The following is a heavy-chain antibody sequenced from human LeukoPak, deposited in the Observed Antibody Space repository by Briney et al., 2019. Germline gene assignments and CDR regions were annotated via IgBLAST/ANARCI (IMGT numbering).Heavy chain of an antibody. V-gene: IGHV1-24*01. Sequence: GASVKVSCKVSGYTLTELSMHWVRQAPGKGLEWMGGFDPEDGETIYAQKFQGRVTMTEDTSTDTAYMELSSLRSEDTAVYYCATDLAVAGTFSYWGQGTLVTVSS. CDR2: FDPEDGET. CDR3: ATDLAVAGTFSY. J-gene: IGHJ4*02. CDR1: GYTLTELS. D-gene: IGHD6-19*01.